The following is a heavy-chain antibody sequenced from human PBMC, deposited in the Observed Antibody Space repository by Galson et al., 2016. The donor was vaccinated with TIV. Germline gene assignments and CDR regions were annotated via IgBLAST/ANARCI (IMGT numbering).Heavy chain of an antibody. Sequence: SLRLSCASSGLAVGSNYMTWVRQAPGKGLEWVSAISASGTKTYYADSVRGRFTISRDNSKNTVSMQLNSLRAEDTAVYFCARVSGENYFDFWGQGILVTVSS. CDR2: ISASGTKT. CDR1: GLAVGSNY. D-gene: IGHD3-3*01. V-gene: IGHV3-23*01. CDR3: ARVSGENYFDF. J-gene: IGHJ4*02.